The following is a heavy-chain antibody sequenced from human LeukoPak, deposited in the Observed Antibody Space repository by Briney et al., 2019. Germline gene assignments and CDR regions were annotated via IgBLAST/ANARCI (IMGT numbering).Heavy chain of an antibody. J-gene: IGHJ4*02. D-gene: IGHD6-13*01. CDR3: ATIAAADKDY. CDR1: GFTFSSFW. V-gene: IGHV3-74*01. Sequence: GGSLRLSCVASGFTFSSFWMHWVRQVPGKGLVWVSRIDYDGRSTIYADSVKGRFTISRDNAKNTLYLQMNSLRAEDTAMYYCATIAAADKDYWGQGTLVTVSS. CDR2: IDYDGRST.